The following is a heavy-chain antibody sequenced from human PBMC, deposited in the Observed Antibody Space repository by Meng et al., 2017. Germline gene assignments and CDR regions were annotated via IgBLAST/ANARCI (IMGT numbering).Heavy chain of an antibody. V-gene: IGHV4-31*03. CDR3: ASVVRGVINFDY. D-gene: IGHD3-10*02. CDR1: GGSISSGGYY. CDR2: IYYSGST. Sequence: HVRLRHWGPDLINPSPTLSSTCTVSGGSISSGGYYWSWIRQHPGKGLEWIGYIYYSGSTYYNPSLKSRVTISVDTSKNQFSLKLSSVTAADTAVYYCASVVRGVINFDYWGQGTLVTVSS. J-gene: IGHJ4*02.